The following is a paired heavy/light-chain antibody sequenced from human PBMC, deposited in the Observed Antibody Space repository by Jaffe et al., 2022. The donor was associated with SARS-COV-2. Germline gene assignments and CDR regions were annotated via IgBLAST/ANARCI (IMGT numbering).Light chain of an antibody. CDR3: QQYYSTPYT. CDR2: WAS. V-gene: IGKV4-1*01. J-gene: IGKJ2*01. Sequence: DIVMTQSPDSLAVSLGERATINCKSSQSVLYSSNNENYLAWYQQKPGQPPMLLIYWASTRESGVPDRFSGSGSGTDFTLTISSLQAEDVAVYYCQQYYSTPYTFGQGTKLEI. CDR1: QSVLYSSNNENY.
Heavy chain of an antibody. Sequence: QVQLVESGGGLVKPGGSLRLSCAASGFTFSDYYMSWIRQAPGKGLEWVSCISSSGSTTYYADSVKGRFSISRDNAKNSLYLQMTSLRAEDTAMYYCARGWASGYDWRGFFDYWGQGTLVTVSS. V-gene: IGHV3-11*01. CDR3: ARGWASGYDWRGFFDY. J-gene: IGHJ4*02. CDR1: GFTFSDYY. D-gene: IGHD5-12*01. CDR2: ISSSGSTT.